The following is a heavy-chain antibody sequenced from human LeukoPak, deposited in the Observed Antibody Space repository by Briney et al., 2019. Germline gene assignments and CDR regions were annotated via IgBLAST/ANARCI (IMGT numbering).Heavy chain of an antibody. CDR3: ARGHRVGATYAFDI. D-gene: IGHD1-26*01. V-gene: IGHV4-59*01. Sequence: SETLSLTCTVSGGSISSYYWSWIRQPPGKGLEWIGYIYYSGSTNYNPSLKSRVTISVDTSKNQFSLKLSSVTAADTAVYYCARGHRVGATYAFDIWGQGTMVTVSS. J-gene: IGHJ3*02. CDR2: IYYSGST. CDR1: GGSISSYY.